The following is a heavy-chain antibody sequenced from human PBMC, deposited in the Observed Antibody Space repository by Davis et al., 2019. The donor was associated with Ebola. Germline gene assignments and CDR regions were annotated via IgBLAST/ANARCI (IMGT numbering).Heavy chain of an antibody. J-gene: IGHJ4*02. D-gene: IGHD1-26*01. V-gene: IGHV1-69*13. CDR1: GGTFSSYA. CDR3: ARRVGAGLGDDY. CDR2: IIPIFGTA. Sequence: SVKVSCKASGGTFSSYAISWVRQAPGQGLEWMGGIIPIFGTANYAQKFQGRVTITADESTSTAYMELRSLRSDDTAVYYCARRVGAGLGDDYWGQGTLVTVSS.